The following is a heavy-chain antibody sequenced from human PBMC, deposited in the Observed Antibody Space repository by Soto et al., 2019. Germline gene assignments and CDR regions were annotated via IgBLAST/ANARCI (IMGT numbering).Heavy chain of an antibody. CDR3: ARDRWDYGLAFDV. Sequence: SQTLSLTGAISGDSVSSNSAAWRWIRQSPSRGLEWLGRTYYRSKWRNDYAGSGKGRITISPDTSKNQFSLHLNSVTPEDTAVYYCARDRWDYGLAFDVWGQGTMVTAS. V-gene: IGHV6-1*01. D-gene: IGHD4-17*01. J-gene: IGHJ3*01. CDR1: GDSVSSNSAA. CDR2: TYYRSKWRN.